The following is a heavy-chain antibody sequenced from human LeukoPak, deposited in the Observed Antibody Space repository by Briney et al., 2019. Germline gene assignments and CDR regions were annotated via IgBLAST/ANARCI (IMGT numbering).Heavy chain of an antibody. CDR3: ARDEVTY. CDR1: GFTFINYR. V-gene: IGHV3-7*01. Sequence: GGPLRLSCAASGFTFINYRMSWVRQAPGKGLEWVAHISKDGSEKYYVDSVKGRFAISRDNAKSSLYLQMNSLRVEDTAVYYCARDEVTYWGPGTLVTVSS. CDR2: ISKDGSEK. J-gene: IGHJ4*02.